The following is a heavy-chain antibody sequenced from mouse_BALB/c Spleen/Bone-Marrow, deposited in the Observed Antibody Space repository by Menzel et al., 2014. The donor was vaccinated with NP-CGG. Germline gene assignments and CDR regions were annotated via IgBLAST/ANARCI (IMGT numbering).Heavy chain of an antibody. CDR1: GYSFTSYW. V-gene: IGHV1S126*01. D-gene: IGHD4-1*01. J-gene: IGHJ4*01. Sequence: QVQLQRSGPQLVRPGASVKISCKASGYSFTSYWMHWVKQRPGQGLEWIGMIDPSDSETRLNQKFKDKATLTVDKSSSTAYMQLSSPTSEDSAVYYCARVWDEGSYAMDYWGQGTSVTVSS. CDR2: IDPSDSET. CDR3: ARVWDEGSYAMDY.